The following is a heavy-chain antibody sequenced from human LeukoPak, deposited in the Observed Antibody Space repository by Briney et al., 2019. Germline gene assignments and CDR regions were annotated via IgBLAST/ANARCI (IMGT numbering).Heavy chain of an antibody. CDR3: ARDFGATSSWPSWFDP. J-gene: IGHJ5*02. Sequence: PWETLSLTCTVSGGSISRSSYHWGWIRQPPGKGLEWIGSIYYSGSTYYNPSLKSRVTISVDTSKNQFSLKLSSVTAADTAVYYCARDFGATSSWPSWFDPWGQGTLVTVSS. CDR2: IYYSGST. D-gene: IGHD6-13*01. CDR1: GGSISRSSYH. V-gene: IGHV4-39*07.